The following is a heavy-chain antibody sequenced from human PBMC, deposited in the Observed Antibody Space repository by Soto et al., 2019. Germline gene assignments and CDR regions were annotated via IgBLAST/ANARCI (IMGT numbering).Heavy chain of an antibody. CDR2: IIPILGIA. CDR3: ARDFRLRYFDWLLPPHFDY. J-gene: IGHJ4*02. Sequence: SVKVSCKASGGTFSSYTISWVRQAPGQGLEWMGRIIPILGIANYAQKFQGRVTITADKSTSTAYMELSSLRSEDTAVYYCARDFRLRYFDWLLPPHFDYWGQGTLVTVSS. CDR1: GGTFSSYT. D-gene: IGHD3-9*01. V-gene: IGHV1-69*04.